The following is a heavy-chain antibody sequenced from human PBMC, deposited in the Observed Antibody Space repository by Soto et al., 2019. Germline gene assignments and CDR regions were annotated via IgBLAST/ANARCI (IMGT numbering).Heavy chain of an antibody. J-gene: IGHJ6*03. Sequence: EVQLLESGGGLVQPGGSLRLSCAASGFTFSSYAMGWVRQAPGKGLEWVSAISGSGGSTYYADSVKGRFTISRDNSKTTLYLQMNSLRAEDTAVYYCAKAGYCSSATCATRYYYMDVWGKGTTVTVSS. CDR3: AKAGYCSSATCATRYYYMDV. D-gene: IGHD2-2*01. CDR1: GFTFSSYA. CDR2: ISGSGGST. V-gene: IGHV3-23*01.